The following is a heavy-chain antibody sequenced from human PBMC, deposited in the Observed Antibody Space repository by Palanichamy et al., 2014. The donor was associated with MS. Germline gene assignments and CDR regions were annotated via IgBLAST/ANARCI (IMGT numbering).Heavy chain of an antibody. CDR2: IYSGGST. CDR3: ARGLNYYDSSGYYWI. D-gene: IGHD3-22*01. V-gene: IGHV3-53*01. J-gene: IGHJ4*02. Sequence: EVQVVESGGGLIQPGGSLRLSCAASGFTVSSTYMSWVRQAPGKGLEWVSIIYSGGSTKYADSVKGRFTISRDNSKNTLYLQMNYLRAEDTAAYYCARGLNYYDSSGYYWIWGQGTLVTVSS. CDR1: GFTVSSTY.